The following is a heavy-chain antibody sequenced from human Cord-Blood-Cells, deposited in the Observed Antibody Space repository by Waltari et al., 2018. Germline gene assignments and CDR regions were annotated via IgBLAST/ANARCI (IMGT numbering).Heavy chain of an antibody. CDR1: GGSFSGYY. D-gene: IGHD1-26*01. J-gene: IGHJ3*02. V-gene: IGHV4-34*01. CDR3: AGRNWELGAFDI. CDR2: INHSGST. Sequence: QVQLQQWGAGLLKPSETLSLTCAVYGGSFSGYYWSWIRQPPGKGLEWIGEINHSGSTNYNPSLKSRVTISVDTSKNQFSLKLSSVTAADTAVYYCAGRNWELGAFDIWGQGTMVTVSS.